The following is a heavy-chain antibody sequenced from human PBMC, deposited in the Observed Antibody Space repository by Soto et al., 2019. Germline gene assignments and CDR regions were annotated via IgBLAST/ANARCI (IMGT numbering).Heavy chain of an antibody. CDR1: GGTFSSYA. J-gene: IGHJ4*02. Sequence: EVEELGASAKVSCEASGGTFSSYAISSEDQAPGQALEWMGGIIPIFGTANYAQKFQGRVTITADESTSTAYMELSSLRAEDTAVYYCARELLSDYYDSSGPFDYWGQGTLVTVSS. CDR2: IIPIFGTA. V-gene: IGHV1-69*13. CDR3: ARELLSDYYDSSGPFDY. D-gene: IGHD3-22*01.